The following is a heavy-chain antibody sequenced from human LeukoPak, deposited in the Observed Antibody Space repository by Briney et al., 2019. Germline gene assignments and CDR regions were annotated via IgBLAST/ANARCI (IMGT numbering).Heavy chain of an antibody. CDR1: GFTFSHFT. J-gene: IGHJ4*02. CDR3: ARSCGGDCYSSHRYYFDY. D-gene: IGHD2-21*02. V-gene: IGHV3-21*01. CDR2: ISGSSTYI. Sequence: GGSLRLSCAASGFTFSHFTINWVRQAPGRGLEWVSTISGSSTYIYYADSVKGRFTISRDDAKNSLYLQMNSLRAEDTAVYYCARSCGGDCYSSHRYYFDYWGQGSLVTVSS.